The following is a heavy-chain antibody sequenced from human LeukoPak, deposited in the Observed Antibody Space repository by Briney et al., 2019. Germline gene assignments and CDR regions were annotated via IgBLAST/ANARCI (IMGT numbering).Heavy chain of an antibody. J-gene: IGHJ4*02. D-gene: IGHD6-13*01. V-gene: IGHV3-30*18. CDR3: AKDRWVKAAAGSPFDY. Sequence: GRSLRLSCAASGFTFSSSGMPWVRQAPGKGLEWVAVISYDGSNKYYADSVKGRFTISRDNPKNTLYLQMNSLRAEDTAVYYCAKDRWVKAAAGSPFDYWGQGTLVTVSS. CDR2: ISYDGSNK. CDR1: GFTFSSSG.